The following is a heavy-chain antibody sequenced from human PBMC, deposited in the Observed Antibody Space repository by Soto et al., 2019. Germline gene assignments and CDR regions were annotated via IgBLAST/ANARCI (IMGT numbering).Heavy chain of an antibody. CDR1: GGSFSGYY. Sequence: QVQLQQWGAGLLKPSETLSLTFAVYGGSFSGYYWSWIRQPPGKGLEWIGEINHSGSTNYNPSIKSRVTIAVDTSKNQFCLKLSSVTAADTAVYYCARGGRVVVADIRENGFDPWGQGTLVTVSS. CDR2: INHSGST. D-gene: IGHD2-15*01. V-gene: IGHV4-34*01. CDR3: ARGGRVVVADIRENGFDP. J-gene: IGHJ5*02.